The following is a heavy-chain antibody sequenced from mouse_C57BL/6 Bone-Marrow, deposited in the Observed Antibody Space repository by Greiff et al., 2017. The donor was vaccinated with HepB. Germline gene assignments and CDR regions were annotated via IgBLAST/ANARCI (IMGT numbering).Heavy chain of an antibody. CDR3: ATLLRTPFAY. J-gene: IGHJ3*01. CDR1: GFTFSDYG. CDR2: ISSGSSTI. D-gene: IGHD1-1*01. V-gene: IGHV5-17*01. Sequence: EVHLVESGGGLVKPGGSLKLSCAASGFTFSDYGMHWVRQAPEKGLEWVAYISSGSSTIYYADTVKGRFTISRDNANNTLFLQMTSLRSEDTAMYYCATLLRTPFAYWGQGTLVTVSA.